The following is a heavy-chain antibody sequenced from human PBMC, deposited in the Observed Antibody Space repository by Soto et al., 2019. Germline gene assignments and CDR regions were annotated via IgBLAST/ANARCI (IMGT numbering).Heavy chain of an antibody. J-gene: IGHJ5*02. CDR2: ISGSGGST. CDR3: AKGQSTYYDFWSRYFDWFDP. V-gene: IGHV3-23*01. Sequence: GGSLRLSCAASGFTFSNYAMSWVRQAPGKGLEWISTISGSGGSTYYADSVKGRFTISRDNSKNTLYLQMNSLRAEDTAVYYCAKGQSTYYDFWSRYFDWFDPWGQGTLVTVSS. CDR1: GFTFSNYA. D-gene: IGHD3-3*01.